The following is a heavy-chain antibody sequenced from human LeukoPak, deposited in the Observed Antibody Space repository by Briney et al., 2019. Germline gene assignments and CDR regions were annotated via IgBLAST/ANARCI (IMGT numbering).Heavy chain of an antibody. CDR2: ISSSSSTI. V-gene: IGHV3-48*01. Sequence: GGSLRLSCAASGFTFSSYSMNWVRQAPGKGLEWVSYISSSSSTIYYADSVKGRFTISRDNAKNSLYLQMNSLRAEDTAVYYCARVRSRYCSGGSCYDFDYWGQGTLVTVSS. D-gene: IGHD2-15*01. CDR1: GFTFSSYS. J-gene: IGHJ4*02. CDR3: ARVRSRYCSGGSCYDFDY.